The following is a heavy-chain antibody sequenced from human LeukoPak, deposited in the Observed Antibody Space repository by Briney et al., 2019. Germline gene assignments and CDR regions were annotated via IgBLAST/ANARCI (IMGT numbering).Heavy chain of an antibody. J-gene: IGHJ4*02. V-gene: IGHV3-7*01. Sequence: GGSLRLSCAASGFTFRNYWMTWVRQAPGKGLEWVANMNQDGSEKNYVDSMKGRFTISRDNAKNSLYLQMSSLRAEDTAVYYCWRIDYWGQGTLVTVSS. CDR3: WRIDY. CDR1: GFTFRNYW. CDR2: MNQDGSEK.